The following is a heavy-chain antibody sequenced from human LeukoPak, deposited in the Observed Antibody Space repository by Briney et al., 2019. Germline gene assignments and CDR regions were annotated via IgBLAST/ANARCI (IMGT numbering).Heavy chain of an antibody. Sequence: GGSLRLSCAASGFTFSSYSMTWVRQAPGKGLEWVSVIGGSGGSTYYADSVKGRFTISRDDSKNTLYLQMNSLRAEDTAVYHCAKEGCTGTNCYINCWGQGTLVTVSS. CDR2: IGGSGGST. CDR1: GFTFSSYS. D-gene: IGHD2-2*02. J-gene: IGHJ4*02. CDR3: AKEGCTGTNCYINC. V-gene: IGHV3-23*01.